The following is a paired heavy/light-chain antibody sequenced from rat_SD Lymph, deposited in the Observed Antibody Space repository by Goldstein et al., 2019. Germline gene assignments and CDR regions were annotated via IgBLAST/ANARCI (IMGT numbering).Heavy chain of an antibody. V-gene: IGHV5-31*01. CDR1: GFTFNNYW. J-gene: IGHJ2*01. CDR3: TRDLGAGYFDY. D-gene: IGHD5-1*01. Sequence: EVQLVETGGGLVQPGRSLKLSCVASGFTFNNYWMSWTRQAPGKGLEWVASITNSGGSTYYPDSVKGRFTISRDNAQNTLYLQMNSLRSEDTATYYCTRDLGAGYFDYWGQGVMVTVSS. CDR2: ITNSGGST.
Light chain of an antibody. CDR1: ESVSTR. V-gene: IGKV3S10*01. CDR2: GAS. CDR3: QQSWNDPLT. J-gene: IGKJ5*01. Sequence: DTVLTQSPALAVSPGERVTISCRASESVSTRMHWYQQKPGQQPKLLIYGASNLESGVPARFSGSGSGTDFTLTIDPVEANDTATYFCQQSWNDPLTFGSGTKLEIK.